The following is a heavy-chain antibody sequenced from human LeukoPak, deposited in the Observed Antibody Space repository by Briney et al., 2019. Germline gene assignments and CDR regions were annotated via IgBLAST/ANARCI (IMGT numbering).Heavy chain of an antibody. CDR3: ASRGSRELRFLEWLSDGGYYYYYYMDV. Sequence: ASVKVSCKASGYTFTGYYMHWVRQAPGQGLEWMGWINPNSGGTNYAQKFQGRVTMTRDTSISTAYMELSRLRSDDTAVYYCASRGSRELRFLEWLSDGGYYYYYYMDVWGKGTTVTVSS. CDR2: INPNSGGT. D-gene: IGHD3-3*01. V-gene: IGHV1-2*02. CDR1: GYTFTGYY. J-gene: IGHJ6*03.